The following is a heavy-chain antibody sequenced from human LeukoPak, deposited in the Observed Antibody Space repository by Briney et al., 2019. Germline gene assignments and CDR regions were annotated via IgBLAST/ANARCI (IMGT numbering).Heavy chain of an antibody. D-gene: IGHD2-21*02. CDR1: AFTFSSYA. CDR3: AKAWALTYLGGVDS. Sequence: GGSLRLSCAASAFTFSSYAVAWVRQAPGRGLEWVSTLSGTGGNTYYADSVRGRFTISRDNSKNTLYLQMNSLRAEDTAVYYCAKAWALTYLGGVDSWGQGTLVTVSS. V-gene: IGHV3-23*01. CDR2: LSGTGGNT. J-gene: IGHJ4*02.